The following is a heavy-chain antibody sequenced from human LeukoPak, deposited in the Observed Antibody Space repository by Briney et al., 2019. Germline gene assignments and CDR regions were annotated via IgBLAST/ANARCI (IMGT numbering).Heavy chain of an antibody. CDR2: ISWNSGSI. J-gene: IGHJ4*02. D-gene: IGHD4-23*01. CDR3: AKEDNGYGGNSGFDY. CDR1: GFTFDDYA. V-gene: IGHV3-9*01. Sequence: GGSQRLSCAASGFTFDDYAMHWVRQAPGKGLEWVSGISWNSGSIGYADSVKGRFTISRDNAKNSLYLQMNSLRAEDTALYYCAKEDNGYGGNSGFDYWGQGTLVTVSS.